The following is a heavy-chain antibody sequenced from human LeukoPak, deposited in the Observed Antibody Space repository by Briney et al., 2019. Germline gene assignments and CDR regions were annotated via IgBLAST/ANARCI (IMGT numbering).Heavy chain of an antibody. V-gene: IGHV4-59*08. CDR1: GGSISSYY. D-gene: IGHD3-22*01. J-gene: IGHJ3*02. Sequence: PSETLSLTCTVSGGSISSYYWSWIRQPPGKGLEWIGYIYYSGSTNYNPSLKSRVTISVDTSKNQFSLKLSSVTAADTAVYYCARRGYDSSGFSLGVGAFDIWGQGTMVTVSS. CDR3: ARRGYDSSGFSLGVGAFDI. CDR2: IYYSGST.